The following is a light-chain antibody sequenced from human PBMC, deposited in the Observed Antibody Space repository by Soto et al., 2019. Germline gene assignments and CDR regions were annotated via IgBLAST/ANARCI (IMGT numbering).Light chain of an antibody. CDR3: QQRTNWPPP. V-gene: IGKV3-11*01. J-gene: IGKJ4*01. Sequence: EIVLTRSPATLSLSPGERATLSCRASQSVSSYLAWYQQKPGQAPRLLIYDASNRATGIPARFSGSGSGTDFTLTISSLEPEDFAFYYCQQRTNWPPPFGGGTKLDIK. CDR1: QSVSSY. CDR2: DAS.